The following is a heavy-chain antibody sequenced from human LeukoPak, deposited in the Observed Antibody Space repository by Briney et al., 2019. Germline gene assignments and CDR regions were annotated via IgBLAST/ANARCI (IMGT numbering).Heavy chain of an antibody. CDR2: IYSGGNT. V-gene: IGHV3-53*01. Sequence: GGSLRLSCTASGFTVSSNYMSWVRQARGKGLEWLSVIYSGGNTYYADSVKGRFTISRDNSKNTVYLQMNSLRAEDTAVYYCAKGGVDPHPIYWGRGTLVTVSS. CDR1: GFTVSSNY. CDR3: AKGGVDPHPIY. J-gene: IGHJ4*02. D-gene: IGHD5-12*01.